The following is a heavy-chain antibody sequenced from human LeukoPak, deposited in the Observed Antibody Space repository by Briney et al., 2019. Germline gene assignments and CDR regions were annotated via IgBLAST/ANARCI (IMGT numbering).Heavy chain of an antibody. CDR3: ASSRFLEWLYLLDY. CDR1: GYTFSGYC. D-gene: IGHD3-3*01. CDR2: INTNSGGT. Sequence: ASVKVSCKASGYTFSGYCIHWVRQAPGQGLEWMGWINTNSGGTKYAQRFQGGVTMTRDTSISTAYMEVSRLRSDDTAVYFCASSRFLEWLYLLDYWGQGTLVTVSS. V-gene: IGHV1-2*02. J-gene: IGHJ4*02.